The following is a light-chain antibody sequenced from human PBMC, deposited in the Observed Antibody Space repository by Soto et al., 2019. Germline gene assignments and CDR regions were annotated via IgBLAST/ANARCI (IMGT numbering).Light chain of an antibody. CDR3: SAYTITNTVV. Sequence: LTQPASVSGSPGQSITISCTGTSSDVGNYKFVSWYQQHPGKVPKLLIYEVSNRPSGISNRFSGSKSGNTASLTISGLQAEDEADYSCSAYTITNTVVFGGGTKLTVL. V-gene: IGLV2-14*01. CDR1: SSDVGNYKF. J-gene: IGLJ2*01. CDR2: EVS.